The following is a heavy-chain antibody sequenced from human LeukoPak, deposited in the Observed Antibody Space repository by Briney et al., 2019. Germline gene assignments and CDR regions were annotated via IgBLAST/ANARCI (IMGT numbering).Heavy chain of an antibody. D-gene: IGHD5-18*01. V-gene: IGHV1-8*01. J-gene: IGHJ4*02. Sequence: HGASVKVSCKASGYTFTSFDFNWVRQATGQGLEWMGWMKSNNGHTGYAQKFQGRVTMTEDTSTDTAYMELSSLRSEDTAVYYCATDGGQLWLSGGRPPTFDYWGQGTLVTVSS. CDR2: MKSNNGHT. CDR3: ATDGGQLWLSGGRPPTFDY. CDR1: GYTFTSFD.